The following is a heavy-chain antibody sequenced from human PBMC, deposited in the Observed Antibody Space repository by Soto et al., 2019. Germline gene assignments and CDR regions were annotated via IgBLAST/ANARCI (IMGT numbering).Heavy chain of an antibody. CDR1: GFTFSSYW. CDR3: ARRHRPSDTADY. J-gene: IGHJ4*02. CDR2: INDDGRRT. Sequence: EVQLVESGGGLVQPGGSLRLSCAASGFTFSSYWMHWVRQAPGKGLEWVSRINDDGRRTSYADSVKGRFTISRDNAKNTLYLQMNSLRDDDTAIYDCARRHRPSDTADYWGQGTLGTVSS. V-gene: IGHV3-74*01.